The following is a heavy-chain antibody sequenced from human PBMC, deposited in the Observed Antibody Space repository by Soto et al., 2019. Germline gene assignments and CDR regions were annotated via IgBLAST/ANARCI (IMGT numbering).Heavy chain of an antibody. Sequence: ASVKVSCKASGYTFTDFAIHWVRQAPGQRLEWMGWINSGNGHTRYSQSFQGRFTFSRDTSASTVYMELSSLTSADTAVYYCARQNGNYYESGGYKDYWGQGTLVTVSS. V-gene: IGHV1-3*01. J-gene: IGHJ4*02. CDR1: GYTFTDFA. CDR2: INSGNGHT. D-gene: IGHD3-22*01. CDR3: ARQNGNYYESGGYKDY.